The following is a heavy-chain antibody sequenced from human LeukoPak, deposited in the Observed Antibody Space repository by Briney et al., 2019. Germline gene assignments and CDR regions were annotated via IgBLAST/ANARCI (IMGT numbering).Heavy chain of an antibody. CDR3: ARDSSGWGLDV. CDR2: ICRAGDT. D-gene: IGHD6-19*01. V-gene: IGHV3-13*04. CDR1: GFTFSTYD. Sequence: GGSLRLSCAASGFTFSTYDMHWVRQAPGKGREWVSAICRAGDTHYPGSVKGRFTISRENAKNSLYLQMNSLRAGDTAVYYCARDSSGWGLDVWGQGTTVTVSS. J-gene: IGHJ6*02.